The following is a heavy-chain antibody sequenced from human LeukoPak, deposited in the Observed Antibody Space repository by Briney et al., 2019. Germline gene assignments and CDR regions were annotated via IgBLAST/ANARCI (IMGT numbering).Heavy chain of an antibody. V-gene: IGHV3-23*01. J-gene: IGHJ4*02. CDR3: AKERACSSTSCYSIPAHTLDY. Sequence: GGSLRLSCAASGFTFSSYAMSWVRQAPGKGLEWVSAISGSGGSTYYADSVKGRFTISRDNSKNTPYLQMNSLRAEDTAVYYCAKERACSSTSCYSIPAHTLDYWGQGTLVTVSS. CDR1: GFTFSSYA. CDR2: ISGSGGST. D-gene: IGHD2-2*01.